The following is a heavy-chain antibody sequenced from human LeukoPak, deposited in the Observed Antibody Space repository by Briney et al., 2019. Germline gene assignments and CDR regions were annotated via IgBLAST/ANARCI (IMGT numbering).Heavy chain of an antibody. J-gene: IGHJ4*02. D-gene: IGHD3-10*01. CDR2: ISIGSSPYT. CDR1: GFSFSKSS. Sequence: GSLRLSCAAPGFSFSKSSMLWFRQAPGKGLEWVSSISIGSSPYTYYADSRKGRFTISRDNAKNSVCLQMNSLRPEDTAVYYCASYTLWYGDSWGQGTLVTVSS. CDR3: ASYTLWYGDS. V-gene: IGHV3-21*06.